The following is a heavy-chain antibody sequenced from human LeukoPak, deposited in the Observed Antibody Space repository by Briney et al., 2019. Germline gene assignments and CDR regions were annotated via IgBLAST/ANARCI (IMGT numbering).Heavy chain of an antibody. V-gene: IGHV1-69*05. CDR1: GGTFSSYA. D-gene: IGHD5-12*01. CDR2: VIPIFGTA. J-gene: IGHJ4*02. CDR3: ARDRGGYDPFDY. Sequence: AASVKVSCKASGGTFSSYAISWVRQAPGQGLEWMGGVIPIFGTANYAQKFQGRVTITTDESTSTAYMELSSLRSEDTAVYYCARDRGGYDPFDYWGQGTLVTVSS.